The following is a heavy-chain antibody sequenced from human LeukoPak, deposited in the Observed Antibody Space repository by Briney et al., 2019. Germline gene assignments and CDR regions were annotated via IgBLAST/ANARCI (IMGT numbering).Heavy chain of an antibody. CDR2: ISSSGSTI. V-gene: IGHV3-11*01. Sequence: PGGSLRLSCAASGFTFSDYYMSWIRQAPGEGLEWVSYISSSGSTIYYADSVKGRFTISRDNAKNSLYLQMNSLRAEDTAVYYCARVKTDQYLRDYYYGLDVWGQGTTVTVSS. CDR1: GFTFSDYY. D-gene: IGHD2-2*01. CDR3: ARVKTDQYLRDYYYGLDV. J-gene: IGHJ6*02.